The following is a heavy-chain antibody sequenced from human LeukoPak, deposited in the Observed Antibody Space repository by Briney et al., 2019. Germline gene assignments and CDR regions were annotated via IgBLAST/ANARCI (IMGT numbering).Heavy chain of an antibody. CDR1: GFTFSDYY. Sequence: GGSLRLSCAASGFTFSDYYMSWIRQPPGKGLEWVSYISSRGSSSSTSGSIIYYADSVKCRFTISRDNAKTSLYLQMSSLRAEDTAVYYCARDQYYFDSSGYYFKYWGQGTLVTVSS. J-gene: IGHJ4*02. V-gene: IGHV3-11*04. CDR2: ISSRGSSSSTSGSII. CDR3: ARDQYYFDSSGYYFKY. D-gene: IGHD3-22*01.